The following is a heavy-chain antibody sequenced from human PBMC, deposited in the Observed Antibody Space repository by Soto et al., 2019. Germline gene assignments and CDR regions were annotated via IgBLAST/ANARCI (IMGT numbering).Heavy chain of an antibody. Sequence: SETLSLTCAVSGYSISSGYFWGWIRQPPGKGLGWIGSISHSGNTYYSPSLKRRVTISADTSKNQFSLKLSSVTAADTAVYYCARVLGHRSECMDVWGQGTTVTVSS. CDR3: ARVLGHRSECMDV. CDR2: ISHSGNT. D-gene: IGHD3-10*01. CDR1: GYSISSGYF. J-gene: IGHJ6*02. V-gene: IGHV4-38-2*01.